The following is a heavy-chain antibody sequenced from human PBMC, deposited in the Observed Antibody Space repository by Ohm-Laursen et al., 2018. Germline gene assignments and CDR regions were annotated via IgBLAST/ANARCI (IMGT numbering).Heavy chain of an antibody. CDR1: GFNSSKYA. D-gene: IGHD1-7*01. Sequence: SLRLSCSASGFNSSKYAMSWVRQAPGKGLEWVSAISDSGDGTYEADSVKGRFTISRDNSKNTVYLQMSGLRAEDTAVYYCAKDFRTGINWNYGGHFGYWGQGTLVTVSS. CDR2: ISDSGDGT. CDR3: AKDFRTGINWNYGGHFGY. V-gene: IGHV3-23*01. J-gene: IGHJ4*02.